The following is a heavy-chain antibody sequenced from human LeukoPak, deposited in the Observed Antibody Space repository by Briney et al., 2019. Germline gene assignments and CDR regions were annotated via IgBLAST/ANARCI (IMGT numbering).Heavy chain of an antibody. CDR1: GFTFSIYW. CDR2: IKQDGSEK. V-gene: IGHV3-7*01. CDR3: ARKDYGEFYYYYGMDV. D-gene: IGHD4-17*01. Sequence: GGSLRLSCAASGFTFSIYWMSWVRQAPGKGLEWVANIKQDGSEKYYVDSVKGRFTISRDNAKNSLYLQMNSLRAEDTAVYYCARKDYGEFYYYYGMDVWGQGTTVTVSS. J-gene: IGHJ6*02.